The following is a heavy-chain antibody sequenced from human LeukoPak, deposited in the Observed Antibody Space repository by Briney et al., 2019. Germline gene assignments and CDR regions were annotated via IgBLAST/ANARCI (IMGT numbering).Heavy chain of an antibody. CDR3: ARETHGYYYYYGMDV. D-gene: IGHD4-23*01. J-gene: IGHJ6*02. Sequence: PGGSLRLSCAASGFTFSSYAMSWVRQAPGKGLEWVSAISGSGGSTYYADSVKGRFTISRDNSKNTLYLQMNSLRAEDTAVYYCARETHGYYYYYGMDVWGQGTTVTVSS. V-gene: IGHV3-23*01. CDR1: GFTFSSYA. CDR2: ISGSGGST.